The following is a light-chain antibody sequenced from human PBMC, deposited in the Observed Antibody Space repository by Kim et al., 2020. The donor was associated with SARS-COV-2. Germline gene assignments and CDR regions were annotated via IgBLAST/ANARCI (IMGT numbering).Light chain of an antibody. V-gene: IGLV3-21*04. CDR1: NIGSKS. CDR3: QVWDSSSDHPV. J-gene: IGLJ3*02. CDR2: YDS. Sequence: APGKKAMITCGGNNIGSKSVHWYQQKPGQAPVLVIYYDSDRPSGIPERFSGSNSGNTATLTISRVEAGDEADYYCQVWDSSSDHPVFGGGTQLTVL.